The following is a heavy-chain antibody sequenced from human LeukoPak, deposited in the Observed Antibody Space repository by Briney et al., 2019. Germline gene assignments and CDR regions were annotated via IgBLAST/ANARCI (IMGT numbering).Heavy chain of an antibody. D-gene: IGHD2-2*01. V-gene: IGHV1-8*02. Sequence: ASVKVSCKASGYTFTGHYMHWVRQATGQGLEWMGWMNPNSGNTGYAQKFQGRVTMTRNTSISTAYMELSSLRSEDTAVYYCARVRCSSTSCILYYYYGMDVWGQGTTVTVSS. CDR1: GYTFTGHY. J-gene: IGHJ6*02. CDR3: ARVRCSSTSCILYYYYGMDV. CDR2: MNPNSGNT.